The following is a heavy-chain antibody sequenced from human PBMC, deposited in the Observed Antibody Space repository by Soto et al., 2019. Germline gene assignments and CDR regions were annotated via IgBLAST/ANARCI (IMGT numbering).Heavy chain of an antibody. J-gene: IGHJ4*02. Sequence: EVQLVESGGGLVQPGGSLRLSCAASGFTFSSYVINWVRQAPGKGLEWVSYISISSSTRYYADSVRGRFTISRDNAHNSLYLQMHSLRDEDTAVYFCARGGVSFDYWGQGTLVTVSS. CDR3: ARGGVSFDY. CDR2: ISISSSTR. V-gene: IGHV3-48*02. CDR1: GFTFSSYV.